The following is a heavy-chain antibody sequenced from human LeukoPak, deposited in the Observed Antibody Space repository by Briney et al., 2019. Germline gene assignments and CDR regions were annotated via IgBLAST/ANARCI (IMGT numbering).Heavy chain of an antibody. CDR1: GGSISSSIYC. Sequence: PSETLSLTCTVSGGSISSSIYCWGWIRQPPGKGLEWVGSIYYNANTYYNPSLKSRITISVDTSKNQFSLRLSSVTAADTAVYYCARVGATPRYYNYYGMDVWGQGTTVTVSS. V-gene: IGHV4-39*07. D-gene: IGHD1-26*01. CDR2: IYYNANT. CDR3: ARVGATPRYYNYYGMDV. J-gene: IGHJ6*02.